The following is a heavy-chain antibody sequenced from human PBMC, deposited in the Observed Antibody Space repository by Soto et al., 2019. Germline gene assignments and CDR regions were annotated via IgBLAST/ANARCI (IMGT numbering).Heavy chain of an antibody. CDR3: AKGESHDSSGYPWDAFDI. D-gene: IGHD3-22*01. V-gene: IGHV3-30*18. J-gene: IGHJ3*02. CDR1: GFTFSSYG. Sequence: GGSLRLSCEASGFTFSSYGMHWVRQAPGKGLEWVAVISYDGSNKYYADSVKGRFTISRDNSKNTLYLQMNSLRAEDTAVYYCAKGESHDSSGYPWDAFDIWGQGTMVTVSS. CDR2: ISYDGSNK.